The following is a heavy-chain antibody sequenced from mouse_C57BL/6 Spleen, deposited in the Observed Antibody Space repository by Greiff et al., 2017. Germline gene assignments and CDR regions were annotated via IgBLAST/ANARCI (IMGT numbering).Heavy chain of an antibody. CDR2: IDPNSGGT. CDR3: ARKQAPHYYAMDY. D-gene: IGHD1-3*01. J-gene: IGHJ4*01. CDR1: GYTFTSYW. Sequence: QVQLQQPGAELVKPGASVKLSCKASGYTFTSYWMHWVKQRPGRGLEWIGRIDPNSGGTKYNEKFKSKATLTVDKPSSPAYMQLSSLTSEDSAVYYCARKQAPHYYAMDYWGQGTSVTVSS. V-gene: IGHV1-72*01.